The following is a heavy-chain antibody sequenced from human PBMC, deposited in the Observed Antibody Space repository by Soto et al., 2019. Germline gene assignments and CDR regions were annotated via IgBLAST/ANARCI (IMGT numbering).Heavy chain of an antibody. CDR2: FDPEDGET. CDR1: GYTLTELS. V-gene: IGHV1-24*01. J-gene: IGHJ4*02. D-gene: IGHD3-22*01. CDR3: ATSTKLNYYDSSGYSH. Sequence: ASVKVSCKVSGYTLTELSMHWVRQAPGKGLEWMGGFDPEDGETIYAQKFQGRVTMTEDTSTDTAYMELSSLRSEDTAGYYCATSTKLNYYDSSGYSHWGQGTLVTVSS.